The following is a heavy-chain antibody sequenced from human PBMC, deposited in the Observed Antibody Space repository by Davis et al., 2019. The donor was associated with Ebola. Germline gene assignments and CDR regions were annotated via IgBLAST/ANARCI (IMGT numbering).Heavy chain of an antibody. D-gene: IGHD4-17*01. J-gene: IGHJ4*02. CDR3: AKLTTVTTPSDY. Sequence: GESLKISCAASGFTFSSYAMHWVRQAPGKGLEWVAVISYDGSNKYYADSVKGRFTISRDNSKNTLYLQMNSLRAEDTAVYYCAKLTTVTTPSDYWGQGTLVTVSS. CDR1: GFTFSSYA. CDR2: ISYDGSNK. V-gene: IGHV3-30-3*01.